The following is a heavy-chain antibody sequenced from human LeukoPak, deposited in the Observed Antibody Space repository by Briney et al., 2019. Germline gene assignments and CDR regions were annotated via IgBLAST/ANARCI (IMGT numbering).Heavy chain of an antibody. V-gene: IGHV3-7*01. CDR3: ARDPRGINWFDP. CDR2: IKQDGSEK. J-gene: IGHJ5*02. Sequence: TGGSLRLSCAASGFTFSSSWMSWVRQAPGKGLEWVANIKQDGSEKYYVDSVKGRFTISRDNAKNSLYLQMNSLRAEDTAVYYCARDPRGINWFDPWSQGTLVTVSS. CDR1: GFTFSSSW. D-gene: IGHD3-10*01.